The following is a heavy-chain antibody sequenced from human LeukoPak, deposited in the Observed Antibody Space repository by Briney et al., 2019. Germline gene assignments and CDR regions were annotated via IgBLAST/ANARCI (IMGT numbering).Heavy chain of an antibody. CDR2: IKQDGSEK. CDR3: AGGTGMDV. CDR1: GVTFSSYW. V-gene: IGHV3-7*05. Sequence: GGSLRLSCAASGVTFSSYWMSWVRQAPGKGLEWVASIKQDGSEKYYVDFVKGRFSISRDNAKNSLHLQMNSLGADDTAVYYCAGGTGMDVWGQGTTVTVSS. J-gene: IGHJ6*02. D-gene: IGHD1-1*01.